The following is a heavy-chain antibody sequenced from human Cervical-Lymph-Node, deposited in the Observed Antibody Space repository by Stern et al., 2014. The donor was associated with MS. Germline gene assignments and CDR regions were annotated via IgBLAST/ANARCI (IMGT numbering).Heavy chain of an antibody. D-gene: IGHD4-17*01. J-gene: IGHJ3*01. V-gene: IGHV1-69*06. CDR3: VLPSTVTTAAFDV. CDR2: IIPIFDTP. Sequence: VQLVQSGAEVKKPGSSVKVSCQASGGTFTSFSINWVRQVPGQSLEWMGGIIPIFDTPNFAQKFQGRVTITADSSTSTVYMALNSLRSDDTAVYYCVLPSTVTTAAFDVWGRGTMVTVSS. CDR1: GGTFTSFS.